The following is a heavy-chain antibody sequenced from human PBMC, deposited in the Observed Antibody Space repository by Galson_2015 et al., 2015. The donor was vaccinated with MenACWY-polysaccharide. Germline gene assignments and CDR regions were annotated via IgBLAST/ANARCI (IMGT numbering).Heavy chain of an antibody. V-gene: IGHV3-66*01. CDR1: AFTVSSYH. CDR3: ARLAVDNYFDY. D-gene: IGHD6-19*01. CDR2: LSRGVRP. J-gene: IGHJ4*02. Sequence: SLKISCEASAFTVSSYHMKWERKAEGPGLAWVSVLSRGVRPSSAASVTGRFPISRDNSKNTLYLQMNSLRAEDAALYYCARLAVDNYFDYWGQGTLVAVSS.